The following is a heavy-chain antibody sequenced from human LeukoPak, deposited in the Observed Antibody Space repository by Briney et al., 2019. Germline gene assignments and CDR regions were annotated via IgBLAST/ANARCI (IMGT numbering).Heavy chain of an antibody. D-gene: IGHD2-21*01. Sequence: PSETLSLTCTVSGGSISSYYWSWIRQPPGKGLEWIGYIYYSGSTNYNPSLKSRVTISVDTSKNQFSLKPSSVTAADTAVYYCARGLRGGEYFDYWGQGTLVTVSS. V-gene: IGHV4-59*01. CDR1: GGSISSYY. CDR3: ARGLRGGEYFDY. CDR2: IYYSGST. J-gene: IGHJ4*02.